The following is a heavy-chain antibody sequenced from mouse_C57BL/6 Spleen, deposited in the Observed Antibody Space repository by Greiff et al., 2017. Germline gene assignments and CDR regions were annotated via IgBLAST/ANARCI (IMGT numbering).Heavy chain of an antibody. J-gene: IGHJ4*01. CDR3: ARGTTTLMDY. D-gene: IGHD1-1*01. Sequence: QVQLQQPGAELVMPGASVKLSCKASGYTFTSYWMHWVKQRPGQGLEWIGEIDPSDSYTNYNQKFKGKSTWTVDKSSSTAYMQLSSLTSEDSAVYYCARGTTTLMDYWGQGTSVTVSS. V-gene: IGHV1-69*01. CDR2: IDPSDSYT. CDR1: GYTFTSYW.